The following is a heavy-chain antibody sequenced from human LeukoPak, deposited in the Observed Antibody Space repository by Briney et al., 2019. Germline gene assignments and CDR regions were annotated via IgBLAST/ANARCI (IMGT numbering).Heavy chain of an antibody. CDR2: IYYSGST. CDR3: ARRVVSAGYFDY. V-gene: IGHV4-59*06. CDR1: GGSISSYY. Sequence: SETLSLTCTVSGGSISSYYWSWIRQPPGKGLEWIGYIYYSGSTYYNPSLKSRVTISVDTSKNQFSLKLSSVTAADTAVYYCARRVVSAGYFDYWGQGTLVTVSS. J-gene: IGHJ4*02. D-gene: IGHD2-2*01.